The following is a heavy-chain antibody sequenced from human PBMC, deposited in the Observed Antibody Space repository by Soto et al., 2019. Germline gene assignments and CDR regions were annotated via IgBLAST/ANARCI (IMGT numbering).Heavy chain of an antibody. Sequence: DVQLLESGGGLVQPGGSLRLSCAASGFTFSSYAMSWVRQAPGKGLVWVSAISGSGASTYYADSVKGRFTISRDHSKNTLYLQMNSLRVEDTAVYYCAKAAIFGVASHFDYWGQGTLVTVSS. CDR3: AKAAIFGVASHFDY. J-gene: IGHJ4*02. V-gene: IGHV3-23*01. CDR2: ISGSGAST. D-gene: IGHD3-3*01. CDR1: GFTFSSYA.